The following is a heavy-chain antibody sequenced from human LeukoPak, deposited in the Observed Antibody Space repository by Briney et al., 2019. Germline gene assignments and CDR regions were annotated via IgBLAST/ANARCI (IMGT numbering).Heavy chain of an antibody. CDR1: GYSFTSFW. D-gene: IGHD3-10*01. CDR3: ARGGYYGSGRGWFDP. V-gene: IGHV5-51*01. J-gene: IGHJ5*02. Sequence: GEPLKISCKGSGYSFTSFWIGWVRQMPGKGLEWMGIIYPDDSDTRYSPSFQGQVTISVDKSISTAYLQWSSLRASDTAMYYCARGGYYGSGRGWFDPWGQGTLVTVSS. CDR2: IYPDDSDT.